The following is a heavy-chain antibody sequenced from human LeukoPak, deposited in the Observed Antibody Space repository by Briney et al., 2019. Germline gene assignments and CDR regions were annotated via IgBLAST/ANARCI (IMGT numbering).Heavy chain of an antibody. CDR3: ARGRIAAAGTDY. Sequence: GGSLRLSCAASGFTFSHYALSWVRQAPGKGLEWVSAISGSGTSTYYADSVKGRFTLSRDNSKNTLYLQMNSLRAEDTAVYYCARGRIAAAGTDYWGQGTLVTVSS. J-gene: IGHJ4*02. D-gene: IGHD6-13*01. CDR1: GFTFSHYA. CDR2: ISGSGTST. V-gene: IGHV3-23*01.